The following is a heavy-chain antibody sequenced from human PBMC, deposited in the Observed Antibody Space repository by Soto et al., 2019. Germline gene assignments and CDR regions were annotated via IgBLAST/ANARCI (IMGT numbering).Heavy chain of an antibody. CDR3: ARDGPTRFYFDY. J-gene: IGHJ4*02. Sequence: QVQLVQSGAEEKKPGDSVKVSCRASGYTFTNYAIHWVRQAPGQRLEWMGWINPGNGNIKHSQKFQGRMTFSRDTSASTVYMDLSSLRAEDTAVYYCARDGPTRFYFDYWGQGTLVTVSS. CDR1: GYTFTNYA. CDR2: INPGNGNI. V-gene: IGHV1-3*05. D-gene: IGHD1-1*01.